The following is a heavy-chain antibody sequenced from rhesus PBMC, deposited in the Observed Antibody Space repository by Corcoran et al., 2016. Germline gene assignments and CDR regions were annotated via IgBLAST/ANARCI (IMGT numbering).Heavy chain of an antibody. CDR2: CYGSGGFP. J-gene: IGHJ5-1*01. CDR3: ARVVGTTYYNRFDV. V-gene: IGHV4-93*01. D-gene: IGHD2-2*01. CDR1: GDSISSGYW. Sequence: QVQLQESGPAVVKPSETLSLTCAVSGDSISSGYWWTWIRQSLGKGLEWIGGCYGSGGFPKSNPALKSRVTISKDTSKIPFSLNLTSVTSADTAVFYCARVVGTTYYNRFDVWGPGVLVTVSS.